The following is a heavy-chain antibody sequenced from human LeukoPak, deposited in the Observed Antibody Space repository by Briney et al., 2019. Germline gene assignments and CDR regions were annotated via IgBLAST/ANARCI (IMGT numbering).Heavy chain of an antibody. J-gene: IGHJ4*02. D-gene: IGHD1-26*01. Sequence: SETLSLTCTVSCGSITNYYWSWIRQPLGKGLEWIGYIYYSGSTNYNPSLKSRVTISVDTSENQFSLRLTSVTAADTAVYYCARQRYSGSYYFDSWGQGSLATVSS. CDR3: ARQRYSGSYYFDS. CDR2: IYYSGST. CDR1: CGSITNYY. V-gene: IGHV4-59*08.